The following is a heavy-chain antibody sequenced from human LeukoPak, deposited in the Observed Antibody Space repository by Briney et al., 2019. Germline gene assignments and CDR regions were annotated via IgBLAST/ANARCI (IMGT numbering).Heavy chain of an antibody. CDR2: ISSSSSYI. D-gene: IGHD5-18*01. CDR1: GFTFSSYS. Sequence: GGSLRLSCAASGFTFSSYSMNWARQAPGKGLEWVSSISSSSSYIYYADSVKGRFTISRDNAKNSLYLQMNSLRAEDTAVYYCARGREIQLWLPEGPDYWGQGTLVTVSS. J-gene: IGHJ4*02. CDR3: ARGREIQLWLPEGPDY. V-gene: IGHV3-21*01.